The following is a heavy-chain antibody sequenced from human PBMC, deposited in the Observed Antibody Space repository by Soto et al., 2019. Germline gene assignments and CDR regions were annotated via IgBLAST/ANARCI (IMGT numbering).Heavy chain of an antibody. Sequence: QLQLQESGPGLVKPSETLSLTCTVSGDSINSGTYSWGWIRQPPGKGLEDIGTIYYSGNTYYNSSLRSRVTIPLDTAKNQFSLKLSSVTAADTAVYYCARHRPLEDGSKKGFDYWGPGTLVTVSS. CDR1: GDSINSGTYS. J-gene: IGHJ4*02. CDR2: IYYSGNT. CDR3: ARHRPLEDGSKKGFDY. V-gene: IGHV4-39*01. D-gene: IGHD1-1*01.